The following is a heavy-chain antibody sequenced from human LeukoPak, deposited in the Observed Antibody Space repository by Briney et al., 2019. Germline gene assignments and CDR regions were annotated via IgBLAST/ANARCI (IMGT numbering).Heavy chain of an antibody. D-gene: IGHD5-18*01. J-gene: IGHJ4*02. Sequence: ASVKVSCKASGYTFTTYAMSWVRQAPGQGLEWMGWINTNTGNPAYAQGFTGRFVFSLDTSLSTAYLQISSLKADDTAVYYCAREVAIGRAAMEGLLHWGQGTLVTVSS. CDR3: AREVAIGRAAMEGLLH. CDR1: GYTFTTYA. V-gene: IGHV7-4-1*02. CDR2: INTNTGNP.